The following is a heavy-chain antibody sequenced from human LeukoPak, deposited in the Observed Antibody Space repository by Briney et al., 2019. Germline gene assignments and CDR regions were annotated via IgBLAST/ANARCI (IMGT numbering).Heavy chain of an antibody. CDR2: ISSSGSTI. V-gene: IGHV3-48*03. CDR1: GFTFSSYE. J-gene: IGHJ6*02. Sequence: GVLRLSCAASGFTFSSYEMNWVRQAPGKGLEWVSYISSSGSTIYYADSVKGRFTISRDNAKNSLYLQMISLRAEDTAVYYCARGPRDGYNYYYGMDVWGQGTTVTVSS. D-gene: IGHD5-24*01. CDR3: ARGPRDGYNYYYGMDV.